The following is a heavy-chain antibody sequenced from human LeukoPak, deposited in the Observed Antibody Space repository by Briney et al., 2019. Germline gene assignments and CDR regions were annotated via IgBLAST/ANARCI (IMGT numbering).Heavy chain of an antibody. Sequence: SETLSLTCTVSGASISSHYWTWIRQPPGKGLEWIGYIYYSGSTNYNPSLKSRVTISVDTSKNQFSLKLSSVTAADTAAYYCARVVYYDSSGYFHNWFDPWGQGTLVTVSS. D-gene: IGHD3-22*01. J-gene: IGHJ5*02. CDR2: IYYSGST. CDR1: GASISSHY. CDR3: ARVVYYDSSGYFHNWFDP. V-gene: IGHV4-59*11.